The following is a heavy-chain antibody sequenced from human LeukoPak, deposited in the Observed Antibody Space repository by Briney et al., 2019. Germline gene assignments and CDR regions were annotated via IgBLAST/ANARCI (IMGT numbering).Heavy chain of an antibody. CDR3: ARDLIDQNWFDP. Sequence: PGGSLRLSCAASGFTFSSYGMHWVRQAPGKGLEWVAFIRYDGSNKYYADSVKGRFTISRDNSKNTLYLQMNSLRAEDTAVYYCARDLIDQNWFDPWGQGTLVTVSS. D-gene: IGHD2-8*01. CDR2: IRYDGSNK. CDR1: GFTFSSYG. J-gene: IGHJ5*02. V-gene: IGHV3-30*02.